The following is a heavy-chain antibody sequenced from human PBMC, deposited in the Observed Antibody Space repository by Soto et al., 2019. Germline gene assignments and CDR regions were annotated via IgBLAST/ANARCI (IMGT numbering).Heavy chain of an antibody. CDR2: IYYSGST. J-gene: IGHJ4*02. CDR1: GGSISSYY. D-gene: IGHD3-16*01. V-gene: IGHV4-59*01. CDR3: ARGFEKGRPPEYYFDY. Sequence: SETLSLTCTVSGGSISSYYWSWIRQPPGKGLEWIGYIYYSGSTNYNPSLKSRVTISVDKSKNQFSLKLRSVTAADTAVYYCARGFEKGRPPEYYFDYWGQGTLVTVSS.